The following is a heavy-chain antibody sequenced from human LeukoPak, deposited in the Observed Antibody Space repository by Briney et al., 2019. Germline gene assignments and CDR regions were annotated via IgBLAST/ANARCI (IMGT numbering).Heavy chain of an antibody. J-gene: IGHJ4*02. CDR1: GFTFSSYA. V-gene: IGHV3-30-3*01. Sequence: PGGSLRLSCAASGFTFSSYAMHWVRQAPGKGLEWVAVISYDGSNKYYADSVKGRFTISRDNSKNTLYLQMNSLRVEDTAVYYCARAVVPAATTHLDYWGQGTLVTVSS. CDR2: ISYDGSNK. D-gene: IGHD2-2*01. CDR3: ARAVVPAATTHLDY.